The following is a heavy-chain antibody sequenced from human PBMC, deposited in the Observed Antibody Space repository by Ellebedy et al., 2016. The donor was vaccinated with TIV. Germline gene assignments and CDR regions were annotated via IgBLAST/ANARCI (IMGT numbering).Heavy chain of an antibody. CDR1: GYTFTNYV. D-gene: IGHD3-22*01. CDR2: INGDNGNT. V-gene: IGHV1-3*01. Sequence: ASVKVSCKASGYTFTNYVMHWVRQAPGQRLEWMGWINGDNGNTKYSQKFQGRVTMTEDTSTDTAYMELSSLRSEDTAVYYCARAVTTDWFDPWGQGTLVTVSS. CDR3: ARAVTTDWFDP. J-gene: IGHJ5*02.